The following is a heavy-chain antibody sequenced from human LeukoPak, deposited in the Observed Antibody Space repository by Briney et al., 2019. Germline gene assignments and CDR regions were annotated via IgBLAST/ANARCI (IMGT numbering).Heavy chain of an antibody. Sequence: PGGSLRLSCAASGFTVSSNYMSWVRQAPGKGLEWVSVIYSGGSTYYADSVKGRFTISRDNAKNSLYLQMNSLRAEDTAVYYCARGGEQLVRWFRYSGSSAFDYWGQGTLVTVSS. CDR2: IYSGGST. CDR3: ARGGEQLVRWFRYSGSSAFDY. D-gene: IGHD1-26*01. CDR1: GFTVSSNY. V-gene: IGHV3-66*01. J-gene: IGHJ4*02.